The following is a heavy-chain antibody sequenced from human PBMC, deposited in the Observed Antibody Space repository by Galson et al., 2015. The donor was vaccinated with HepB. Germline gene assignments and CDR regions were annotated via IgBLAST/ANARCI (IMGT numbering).Heavy chain of an antibody. J-gene: IGHJ6*02. D-gene: IGHD6-13*01. Sequence: VKVSCKASGYTFTSYGISWVRQTPGQGLEWMGWISAYNGNTNYAQKLKGRVTMTTDTSTSTAYMELRSLRSDDTAVYYCARDSGYSSSRRSGMDVWGQGTTVTVSS. CDR1: GYTFTSYG. V-gene: IGHV1-18*04. CDR2: ISAYNGNT. CDR3: ARDSGYSSSRRSGMDV.